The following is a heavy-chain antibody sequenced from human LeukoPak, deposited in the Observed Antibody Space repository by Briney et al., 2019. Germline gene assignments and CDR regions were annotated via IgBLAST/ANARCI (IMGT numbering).Heavy chain of an antibody. V-gene: IGHV3-23*01. CDR3: ARPRSVVPAAIHYFDS. Sequence: GGSLRLSCAASGFTFSSYAMSWVRQAPGKGLEWVSAISGSGGSTYYADSVKGRFTISRDNSKNTLYLQMNSLRAEDTAVYYCARPRSVVPAAIHYFDSWGQGTLVTVSS. J-gene: IGHJ4*02. CDR1: GFTFSSYA. CDR2: ISGSGGST. D-gene: IGHD2-2*02.